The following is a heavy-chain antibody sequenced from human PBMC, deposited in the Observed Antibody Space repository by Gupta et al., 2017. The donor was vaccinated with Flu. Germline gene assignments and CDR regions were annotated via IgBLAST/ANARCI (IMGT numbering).Heavy chain of an antibody. CDR2: ISAYNGNT. CDR3: AREGFDRYNWKGADY. D-gene: IGHD1-20*01. J-gene: IGHJ4*02. CDR1: GYTVTSYG. V-gene: IGHV1-18*01. Sequence: QVQLVQSGAEVKKPGASVKVSCKASGYTVTSYGFDCVRQAPGQGLEWMGWISAYNGNTNYAQKLQGRVTMTTDTSTSTAYMELRSLRSDDTAVYYCAREGFDRYNWKGADYWGQGTLVTVSS.